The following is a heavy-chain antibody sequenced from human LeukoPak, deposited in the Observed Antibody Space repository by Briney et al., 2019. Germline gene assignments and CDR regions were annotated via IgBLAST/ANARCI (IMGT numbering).Heavy chain of an antibody. D-gene: IGHD4-23*01. V-gene: IGHV1-69*04. CDR3: ARHYGGNSVTAGFQY. J-gene: IGHJ1*01. Sequence: SVKVSCKASGGTFSSYAISWVRQASGHGLEWIGRIIPILAITHYAQRFEGRVTITADESATTVYMELSSVTSEDTALYFCARHYGGNSVTAGFQYWGQGTLVTDSS. CDR1: GGTFSSYA. CDR2: IIPILAIT.